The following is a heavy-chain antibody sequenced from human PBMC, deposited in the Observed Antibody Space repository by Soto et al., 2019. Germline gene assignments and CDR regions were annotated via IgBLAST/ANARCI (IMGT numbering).Heavy chain of an antibody. J-gene: IGHJ2*01. CDR2: MNPYSNNA. CDR1: GYTFTNYD. CDR3: ARGASYYYDKHGDYRNWYFDL. D-gene: IGHD3-22*01. V-gene: IGHV1-8*01. Sequence: QAQLVQSGTEVKKPGASVKVSCQASGYTFTNYDIFWMRQATGEGLERMGWMNPYSNNAGYAEKFQGRVTMTRDTSTSTAYMELSGLTSEDTAVYYCARGASYYYDKHGDYRNWYFDLWGRGTLLRVSS.